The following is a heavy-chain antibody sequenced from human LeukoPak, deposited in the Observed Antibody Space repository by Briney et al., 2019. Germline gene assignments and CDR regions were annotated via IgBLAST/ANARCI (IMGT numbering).Heavy chain of an antibody. J-gene: IGHJ4*02. CDR3: ARGASTGVTMIVVVITELDY. D-gene: IGHD3-22*01. V-gene: IGHV3-23*01. Sequence: GGSLRLSCAASGFTFSSYAMSWVRQAPGKGLEWVSAISGSGGSTYYADSVKGRFTISRDNSKNTLYLQMNSLRAEDTAVYYCARGASTGVTMIVVVITELDYWGQGTLVTVSS. CDR2: ISGSGGST. CDR1: GFTFSSYA.